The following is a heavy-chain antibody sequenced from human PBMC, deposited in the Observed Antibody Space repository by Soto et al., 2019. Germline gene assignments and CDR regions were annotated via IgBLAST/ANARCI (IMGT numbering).Heavy chain of an antibody. CDR1: GGTFSTSA. Sequence: QVQLVQSGAEVKKPGSSVKVSCKASGGTFSTSAISWVRQAPGQGLEWVGGIMPVFPTPDYAQNFEGRVNIPADESTTTAYLELTSLMADDTAVYYCARDKDRLQVGGNYYCILDVWGQGTAITVSS. J-gene: IGHJ6*02. CDR3: ARDKDRLQVGGNYYCILDV. D-gene: IGHD1-1*01. CDR2: IMPVFPTP. V-gene: IGHV1-69*12.